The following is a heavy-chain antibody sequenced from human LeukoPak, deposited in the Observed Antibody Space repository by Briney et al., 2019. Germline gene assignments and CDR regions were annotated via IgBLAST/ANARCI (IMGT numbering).Heavy chain of an antibody. CDR3: AKDLPAAGFDY. V-gene: IGHV3-33*06. CDR2: IWYDGSNK. D-gene: IGHD6-13*01. J-gene: IGHJ4*02. CDR1: GFTFSSYG. Sequence: PGRSLRLSCAASGFTFSSYGMHWVRQAPGKGLEWVAVIWYDGSNKYYADSVKGRFTISRDNSKNTLYLQMNSLRAEDTAVYYCAKDLPAAGFDYWGQGTLVTVSS.